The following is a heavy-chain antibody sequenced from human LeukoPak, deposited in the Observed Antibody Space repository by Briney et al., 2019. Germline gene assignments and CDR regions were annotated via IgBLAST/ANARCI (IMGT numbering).Heavy chain of an antibody. Sequence: SETLSLTCTVSGDSINNHYWSWIRQSPGKGLEWIGFIYTRGSTNYNPSLKSRVTMSGDTSKNQVSLKLNSVTAADTAVYYCWRHVSNGWDYYYGLDVWGQGTTVTVSS. J-gene: IGHJ6*02. D-gene: IGHD6-19*01. CDR2: IYTRGST. V-gene: IGHV4-4*09. CDR1: GDSINNHY. CDR3: WRHVSNGWDYYYGLDV.